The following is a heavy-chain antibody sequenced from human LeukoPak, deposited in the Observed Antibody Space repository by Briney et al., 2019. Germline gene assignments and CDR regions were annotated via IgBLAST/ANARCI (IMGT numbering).Heavy chain of an antibody. Sequence: SETLSLTCTVSGGSISSYYWSWIRQPPGKGLEWIGYIYYSGSTNYNPSLKSRVTISVDTSKNQFSLRLSSVTAADTAVYYCARRQYYYDSSGPGDWFDPWGQGTLVTVSS. J-gene: IGHJ5*02. CDR1: GGSISSYY. CDR2: IYYSGST. D-gene: IGHD3-22*01. V-gene: IGHV4-59*08. CDR3: ARRQYYYDSSGPGDWFDP.